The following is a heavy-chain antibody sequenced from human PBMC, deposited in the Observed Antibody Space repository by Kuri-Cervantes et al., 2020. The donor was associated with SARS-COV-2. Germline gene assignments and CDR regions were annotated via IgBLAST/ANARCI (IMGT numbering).Heavy chain of an antibody. D-gene: IGHD3-10*01. CDR1: GFTFDDYA. Sequence: LSLTCAASGFTFDDYAMHWVRQAPGKGLEWVSGISWNSGSIGYADSVKGRFTISRDNAKNSLYLQMNRLRAEDTALYYCAKEVWFGEVLGAFDIWGQGTMVTVSS. CDR3: AKEVWFGEVLGAFDI. V-gene: IGHV3-9*01. CDR2: ISWNSGSI. J-gene: IGHJ3*02.